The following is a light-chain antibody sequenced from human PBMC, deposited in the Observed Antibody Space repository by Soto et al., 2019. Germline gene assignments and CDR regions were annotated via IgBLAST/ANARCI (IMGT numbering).Light chain of an antibody. CDR1: QSIRTY. J-gene: IGKJ2*01. CDR2: AAS. CDR3: QQTYSTLGT. Sequence: DIQMTQSPSSLSASIGDRVTITCRASQSIRTYLNWYQQKPGKAPTLLIYAASRLQSGVPSRFSGSGSGTDFTLTISSLQPEDFATYHCQQTYSTLGTFGQGTKLEIK. V-gene: IGKV1-39*01.